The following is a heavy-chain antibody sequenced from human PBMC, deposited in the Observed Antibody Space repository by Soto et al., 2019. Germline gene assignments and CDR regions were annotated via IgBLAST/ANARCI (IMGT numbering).Heavy chain of an antibody. CDR3: ARTAGAYNYGMDV. J-gene: IGHJ6*02. CDR2: IYPGDSDT. Sequence: GESLKISCKGSGYSFTTYWIGWVRQMPGKGLEWMGIIYPGDSDTRYSPSFEGQVTISADKSINTAYLQWSSLKASDTAMYYCARTAGAYNYGMDVWGQGTTVTVSS. CDR1: GYSFTTYW. V-gene: IGHV5-51*01.